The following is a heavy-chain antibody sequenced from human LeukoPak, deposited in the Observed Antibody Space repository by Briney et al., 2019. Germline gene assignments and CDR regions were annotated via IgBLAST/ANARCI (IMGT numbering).Heavy chain of an antibody. CDR1: GDSVSSNSAA. Sequence: SQTLSLTCAISGDSVSSNSAAWNWIRQSPSRGLEWLGRTYYRSKWYNDYAVSVKSRITINPDTSKNQFSLQLNSVTPEDTAVYYCAREFYSSSWNDVLPIDYCGQGTLVTVSS. CDR3: AREFYSSSWNDVLPIDY. V-gene: IGHV6-1*01. J-gene: IGHJ4*02. D-gene: IGHD6-13*01. CDR2: TYYRSKWYN.